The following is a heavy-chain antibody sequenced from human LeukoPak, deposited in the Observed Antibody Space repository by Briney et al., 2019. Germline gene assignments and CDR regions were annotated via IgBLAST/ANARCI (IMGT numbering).Heavy chain of an antibody. CDR3: ASGVLWFGELLSQFDY. V-gene: IGHV4-30-4*01. J-gene: IGHJ4*02. Sequence: SQTLSLTCTVSGGSISSGDYYWSWIRQPPGKGLEWIGYIYYSGSTYYNPSLKSRVTISVDTSKNQFCLKLRSVTTADTAMYYCASGVLWFGELLSQFDYWGQGTLVTVSS. CDR1: GGSISSGDYY. CDR2: IYYSGST. D-gene: IGHD3-10*01.